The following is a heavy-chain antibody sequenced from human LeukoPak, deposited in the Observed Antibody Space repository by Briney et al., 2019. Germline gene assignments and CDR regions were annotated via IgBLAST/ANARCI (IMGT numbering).Heavy chain of an antibody. J-gene: IGHJ6*02. CDR3: ASLRYSGSTRGYYGMDV. D-gene: IGHD1-26*01. V-gene: IGHV3-23*01. CDR1: GFTLSNYA. CDR2: IFATGRAT. Sequence: GGSLRLSCEASGFTLSNYAMIWVRQAPGKGLEWVSAIFATGRATQYADSVKGRFTISRDNSKNTLSLQMNSLRVEDTAVYYCASLRYSGSTRGYYGMDVWGQGTTVTVSS.